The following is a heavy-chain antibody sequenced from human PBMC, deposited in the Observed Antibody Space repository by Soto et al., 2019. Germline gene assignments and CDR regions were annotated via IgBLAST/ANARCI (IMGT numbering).Heavy chain of an antibody. Sequence: QVQLVESGGDVVQPGRSLRLSCAASGSTFSSYDIHWVRQAPGKGLQWVAHISPDGNNAYYADSVKGLFTIARDNARNTVYVQVSSLRPEDTAVYHCVRGPSHGAFDIWGQGTLVTVSS. CDR3: VRGPSHGAFDI. J-gene: IGHJ3*02. CDR1: GSTFSSYD. CDR2: ISPDGNNA. V-gene: IGHV3-30-3*01.